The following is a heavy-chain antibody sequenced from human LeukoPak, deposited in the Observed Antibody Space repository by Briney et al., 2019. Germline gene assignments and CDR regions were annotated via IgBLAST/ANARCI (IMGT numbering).Heavy chain of an antibody. J-gene: IGHJ4*02. D-gene: IGHD2-2*01. CDR3: ARSPYCSSTSCYFDY. CDR2: ISAYNGNT. V-gene: IGHV1-18*04. CDR1: GYTFTGYY. Sequence: ASVKVSCKASGYTFTGYYMHWVRQAPGQGLEWMGWISAYNGNTNYAQKLQGRVTITADKSTSTAYMELSSLRSEDTAVYYCARSPYCSSTSCYFDYWGQGTLVTVSS.